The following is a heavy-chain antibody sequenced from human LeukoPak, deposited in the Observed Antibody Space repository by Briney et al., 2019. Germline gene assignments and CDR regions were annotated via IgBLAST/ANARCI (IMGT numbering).Heavy chain of an antibody. CDR1: GVSFSGYY. Sequence: SETLSLTCAVYGVSFSGYYWSWIRQPPGKGLEWIGEINHSGSTNYNPSLKSRVTISVDTSKNQFSLKLSSVTAADTAVYYCARADFQQLVDYWGQGTLVTVSS. V-gene: IGHV4-34*01. J-gene: IGHJ4*02. CDR3: ARADFQQLVDY. D-gene: IGHD6-13*01. CDR2: INHSGST.